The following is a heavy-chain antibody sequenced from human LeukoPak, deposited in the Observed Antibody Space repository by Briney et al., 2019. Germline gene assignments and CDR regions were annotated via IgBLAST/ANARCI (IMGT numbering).Heavy chain of an antibody. CDR1: GFTFDDYA. V-gene: IGHV3-21*01. D-gene: IGHD3-9*01. CDR3: ARTYYDILTAYNPYFDY. J-gene: IGHJ4*02. CDR2: ITSSSASM. Sequence: TGGSLRLSCAASGFTFDDYAMHWVRQAPGKGLEWVSSITSSSASMYYADSVKGRFTISRDNAKNSLYLQMNSLRAEDTAVYYCARTYYDILTAYNPYFDYWGQGTLVTVSS.